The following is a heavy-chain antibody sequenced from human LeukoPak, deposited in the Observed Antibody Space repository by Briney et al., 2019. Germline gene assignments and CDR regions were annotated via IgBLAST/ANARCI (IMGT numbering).Heavy chain of an antibody. CDR2: ISGSGGST. V-gene: IGHV3-23*01. D-gene: IGHD3-9*01. J-gene: IGHJ4*02. Sequence: GASLRLSCAASGFTFSSYAMSWVRQAPGKGLEGGSAISGSGGSTHYADSVKGRFTISRDNSKNTLYLQMNSLRAEDTAVYYCAKVYDILTGYYLSEYWGQGTLVTVSS. CDR3: AKVYDILTGYYLSEY. CDR1: GFTFSSYA.